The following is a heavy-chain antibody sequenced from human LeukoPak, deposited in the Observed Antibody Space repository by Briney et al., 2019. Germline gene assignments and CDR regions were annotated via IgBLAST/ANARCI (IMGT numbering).Heavy chain of an antibody. CDR1: GYTFTNYG. D-gene: IGHD3-22*01. CDR3: ARGINMIASAGVFDI. J-gene: IGHJ3*02. CDR2: ISAYNGNT. Sequence: ASVKVSCKASGYTFTNYGISWVRQAPGQGLEWMGWISAYNGNTNYAQKLQGRITMTADTSTSTGYMELRSLRSDDTAVYYCARGINMIASAGVFDIWGQGTMVTVSS. V-gene: IGHV1-18*01.